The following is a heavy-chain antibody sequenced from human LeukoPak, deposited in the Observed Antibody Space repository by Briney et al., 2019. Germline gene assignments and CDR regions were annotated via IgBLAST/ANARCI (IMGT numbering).Heavy chain of an antibody. V-gene: IGHV5-51*01. Sequence: GESLKISCKGSGYSFTSYWIGWVRQMPGKGLEWMGIIYPGDSDTRYSPSFQGQVTISADKSISTDYLQWSSLKASDTAMYYCARSLYYYGSGSYYSYYYYYGMDVWGQGTTVTVSS. CDR1: GYSFTSYW. J-gene: IGHJ6*02. D-gene: IGHD3-10*01. CDR2: IYPGDSDT. CDR3: ARSLYYYGSGSYYSYYYYYGMDV.